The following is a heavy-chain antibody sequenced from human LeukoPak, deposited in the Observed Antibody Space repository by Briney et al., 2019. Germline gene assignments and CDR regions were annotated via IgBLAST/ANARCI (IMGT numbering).Heavy chain of an antibody. V-gene: IGHV4-34*01. CDR3: ARSPMWLSRNWFDP. CDR1: GGSISSYY. J-gene: IGHJ5*02. D-gene: IGHD3-22*01. CDR2: INHSGST. Sequence: SETLSLTCTVSGGSISSYYWSWIRQPPGKGLEWIGEINHSGSTNYNPSLKSRVTISVDTSKNQFSLKLSSATAADTAVCYCARSPMWLSRNWFDPWGQGTLVTVSS.